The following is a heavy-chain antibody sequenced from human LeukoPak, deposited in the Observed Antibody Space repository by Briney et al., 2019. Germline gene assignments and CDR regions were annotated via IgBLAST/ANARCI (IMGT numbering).Heavy chain of an antibody. Sequence: SETLSLTCAVYGGSFSGYYWSWIRQPPGKGLEWIGEINHSGSTNYNPSLKSRVTISVDTSKNQFSLKLSSVTAADTAVYYCARYTSARGNAFDIWGQGTMVTVSS. J-gene: IGHJ3*02. V-gene: IGHV4-34*01. D-gene: IGHD2-2*02. CDR2: INHSGST. CDR3: ARYTSARGNAFDI. CDR1: GGSFSGYY.